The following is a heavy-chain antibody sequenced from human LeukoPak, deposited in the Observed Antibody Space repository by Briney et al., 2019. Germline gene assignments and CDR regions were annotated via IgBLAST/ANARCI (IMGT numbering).Heavy chain of an antibody. D-gene: IGHD2-2*01. Sequence: GGSVRLSCAASGFTFSSYEMNWVRQAPGKGLEGVSYISSSSSTIYYADSVKGRFTISRDNAKNSLYLQMNSTRPGDTAVYYCARVYCSSTTRSSDTWGHRTPVTVSS. J-gene: IGHJ5*01. CDR2: ISSSSSTI. CDR3: ARVYCSSTTRSSDT. V-gene: IGHV3-48*03. CDR1: GFTFSSYE.